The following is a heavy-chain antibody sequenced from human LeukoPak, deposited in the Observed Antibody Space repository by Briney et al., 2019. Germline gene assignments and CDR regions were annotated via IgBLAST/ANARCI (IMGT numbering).Heavy chain of an antibody. V-gene: IGHV4-39*07. D-gene: IGHD6-13*01. Sequence: PSETLSLTCTVSGCSISSSSYYWGWIRQPPGKGLEWIGSIYYSGSTYYNPSLKSRVTISVDTSKNQFSLKLSSVTAADTAVYYCASERQQLAGGLYYYYYMDVWGKGTTVTISS. CDR1: GCSISSSSYY. J-gene: IGHJ6*03. CDR2: IYYSGST. CDR3: ASERQQLAGGLYYYYYMDV.